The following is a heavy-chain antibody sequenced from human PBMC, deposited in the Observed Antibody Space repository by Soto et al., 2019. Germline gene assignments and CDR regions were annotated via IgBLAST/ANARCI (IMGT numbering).Heavy chain of an antibody. V-gene: IGHV3-21*01. CDR3: ASILRYFDWLPD. D-gene: IGHD3-9*01. CDR1: GFTFSSYS. Sequence: VQLVESGGGLVKPGGSLRLSCAASGFTFSSYSMNWVRQAPGKGLEWVSSISSSSSYIYYADSVKGRFTISRDNAKNSLYLQMDSLRAEDTAVYYCASILRYFDWLPDWGQGTLVTVSS. CDR2: ISSSSSYI. J-gene: IGHJ4*02.